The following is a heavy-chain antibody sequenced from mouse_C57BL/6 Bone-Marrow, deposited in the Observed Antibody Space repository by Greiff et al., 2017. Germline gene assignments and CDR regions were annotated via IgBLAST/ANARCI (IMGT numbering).Heavy chain of an antibody. J-gene: IGHJ1*03. Sequence: QVQLQQSGPELVKPGASVKISCKASGYAFSSSWMNWVKQRPGKGLEWIGRIYPGDGDTNYNGKFKGKATLTADKSSSTAYMQLSSLTSEDSAVYFCARWPRYYYGSSWWYFDVWGTGTTVTVSS. CDR1: GYAFSSSW. V-gene: IGHV1-82*01. CDR3: ARWPRYYYGSSWWYFDV. CDR2: IYPGDGDT. D-gene: IGHD1-1*01.